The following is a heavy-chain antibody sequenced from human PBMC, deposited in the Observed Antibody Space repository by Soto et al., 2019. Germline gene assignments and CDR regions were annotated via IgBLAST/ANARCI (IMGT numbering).Heavy chain of an antibody. CDR3: ARLEEQQLKTTGLDY. Sequence: PGESLKISCKGSGYSFTSYWIGWVRQMPGKGLEWMGIIYPGDSDTRYSPSFQGQVTISADKSISTAYLQWSSLKASDTAMYYCARLEEQQLKTTGLDYWGQGTLVTVSS. V-gene: IGHV5-51*01. J-gene: IGHJ4*02. D-gene: IGHD6-13*01. CDR2: IYPGDSDT. CDR1: GYSFTSYW.